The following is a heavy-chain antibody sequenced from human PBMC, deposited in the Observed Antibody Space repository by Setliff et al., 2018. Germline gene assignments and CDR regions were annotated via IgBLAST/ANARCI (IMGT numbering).Heavy chain of an antibody. D-gene: IGHD3-16*02. CDR1: GYTFTSYG. V-gene: IGHV1-69*10. J-gene: IGHJ4*02. CDR2: IIPILGIA. CDR3: ARDWSKEFSDY. Sequence: ASVKVSCKASGYTFTSYGISWVRQAPGQGLEWMGWIIPILGIANYAQKFQGRVTITADESTSTAYMELRSLRSDDTAVYYCARDWSKEFSDYWGQGTLVTVSS.